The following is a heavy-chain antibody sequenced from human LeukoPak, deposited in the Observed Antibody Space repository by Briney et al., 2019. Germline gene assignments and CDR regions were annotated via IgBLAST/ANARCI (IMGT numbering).Heavy chain of an antibody. D-gene: IGHD3-10*02. V-gene: IGHV3-30*18. J-gene: IGHJ6*04. CDR3: AELGITMIGGV. CDR2: ISYDGSNK. CDR1: GFTFSSYG. Sequence: GGSLRLSCAASGFTFSSYGMYWVRQAPGKGLEWVAVISYDGSNKYYADSVKGRFTISRDNAKNSLYLQMNSLRAEDTAVYYCAELGITMIGGVWGKGTTVTISS.